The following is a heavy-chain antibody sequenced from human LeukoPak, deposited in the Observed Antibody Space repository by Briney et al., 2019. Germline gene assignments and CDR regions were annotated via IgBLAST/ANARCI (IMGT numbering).Heavy chain of an antibody. Sequence: PGGSLRLSCAASGFTFSSYEMNWVRQAPGKGLEWVSYISSSGSTIYYADSVKGRFTISRDNAKNSLYLQMNSLRAEDTAVYYCAWDSDDYYGSGSYPRYWGQGTLVTVSS. V-gene: IGHV3-48*03. CDR2: ISSSGSTI. D-gene: IGHD3-10*01. J-gene: IGHJ4*02. CDR1: GFTFSSYE. CDR3: AWDSDDYYGSGSYPRY.